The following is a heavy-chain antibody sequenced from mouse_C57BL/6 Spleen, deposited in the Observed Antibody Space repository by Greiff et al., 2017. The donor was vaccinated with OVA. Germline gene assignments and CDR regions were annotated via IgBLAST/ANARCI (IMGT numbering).Heavy chain of an antibody. V-gene: IGHV1-19*01. Sequence: VQLQQSGPVLVKPGASVKMSCKASGYTFTDYYLNWVKQSPGKSLEWIGVINPYNGGTSYNQKFKGKATLTVDKSYSTAYMELKSLTSEDSAVYYCARGDSVVAPYCAMDYWGQGTSVTVSS. CDR1: GYTFTDYY. D-gene: IGHD1-1*01. CDR2: INPYNGGT. J-gene: IGHJ4*01. CDR3: ARGDSVVAPYCAMDY.